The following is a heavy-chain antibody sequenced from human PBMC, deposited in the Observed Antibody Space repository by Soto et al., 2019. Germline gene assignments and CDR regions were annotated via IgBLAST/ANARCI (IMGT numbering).Heavy chain of an antibody. CDR3: ARWPDGYYYYGMDV. Sequence: QVQLVQSGAEVKKPGASVKVSCKASGYTFTSYDINWVRQATGQGLEWMGWMNPNSGNTGYAQKFQGRVTMTRNTSISTPYMELRSLRSEDTAVYYCARWPDGYYYYGMDVWAKGPRSPSP. V-gene: IGHV1-8*01. CDR2: MNPNSGNT. CDR1: GYTFTSYD. J-gene: IGHJ6*02.